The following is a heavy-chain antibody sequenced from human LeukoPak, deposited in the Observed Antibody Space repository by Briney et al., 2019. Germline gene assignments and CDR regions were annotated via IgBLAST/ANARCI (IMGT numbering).Heavy chain of an antibody. CDR2: IYGRAST. CDR3: ARYDSRGSASTKFYY. CDR1: GYSLGKNYY. D-gene: IGHD3-3*01. Sequence: SETLSLTCAVSGYSLGKNYYWGWIRQSPGKGLEWIGRIYGRASTSYNPSLMNRVTMSVDTSKNHFSLQLTSVTAADTAVYYCARYDSRGSASTKFYYLGPGIQVTVSS. J-gene: IGHJ4*02. V-gene: IGHV4-38-2*01.